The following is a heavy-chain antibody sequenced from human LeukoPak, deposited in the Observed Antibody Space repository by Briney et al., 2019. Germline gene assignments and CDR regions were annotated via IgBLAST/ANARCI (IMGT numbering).Heavy chain of an antibody. V-gene: IGHV3-53*01. D-gene: IGHD3-16*02. J-gene: IGHJ4*02. CDR1: GFTVSSNH. Sequence: GGSLRLSCAASGFTVSSNHINWVRQAPGKGLEWVSVIYSTGNTYYSDSVKGRFTISRDKSSNTVLLQMNSLRAEDTGVYYCALGSVNRYYFDYWGQGTPVTVSS. CDR2: IYSTGNT. CDR3: ALGSVNRYYFDY.